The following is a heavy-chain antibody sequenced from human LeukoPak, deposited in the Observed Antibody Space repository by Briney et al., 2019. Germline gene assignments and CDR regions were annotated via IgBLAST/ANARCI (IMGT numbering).Heavy chain of an antibody. D-gene: IGHD3-22*01. J-gene: IGHJ1*01. Sequence: ASVKVSCKASGYTFTSYGISWVRQAPGQGLEWMGWISAYNGNTNYAQKLQGRVTMTTDTSTSTVYMELRSLRSDDTAVYYCATTSSFLADYYDSSGYYYFQHWGQGTLVTVSS. CDR1: GYTFTSYG. CDR2: ISAYNGNT. V-gene: IGHV1-18*01. CDR3: ATTSSFLADYYDSSGYYYFQH.